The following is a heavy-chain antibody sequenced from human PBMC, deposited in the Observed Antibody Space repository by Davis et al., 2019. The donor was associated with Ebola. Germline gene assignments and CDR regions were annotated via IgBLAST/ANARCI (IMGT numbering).Heavy chain of an antibody. CDR2: IYSGGSK. CDR1: GFIFSAYA. Sequence: GSLRLSCAASGFIFSAYAMHWVRQAPGKGLEWVSVIYSGGSKYYADSVKGRFTISRDKSRNTVYLQMDSLRADDTAFYYCAGGGYTGFRDSWGQGTLVTVSS. CDR3: AGGGYTGFRDS. V-gene: IGHV3-NL1*01. J-gene: IGHJ4*02. D-gene: IGHD5-12*01.